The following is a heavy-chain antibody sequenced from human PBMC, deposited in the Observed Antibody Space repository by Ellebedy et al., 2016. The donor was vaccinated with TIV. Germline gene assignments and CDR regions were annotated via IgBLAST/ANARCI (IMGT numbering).Heavy chain of an antibody. CDR2: VTHSGGT. D-gene: IGHD1-26*01. CDR1: SGSFSGYF. J-gene: IGHJ5*02. Sequence: SETLSLXXAVYSGSFSGYFWTWIRQSPGKGLEWIGEVTHSGGTNYNPSLQSRVIISLDTSKGQFSLQLSSVTAADTAVYYCARGMPQAWELLATWGQGTLVTVSS. CDR3: ARGMPQAWELLAT. V-gene: IGHV4-34*01.